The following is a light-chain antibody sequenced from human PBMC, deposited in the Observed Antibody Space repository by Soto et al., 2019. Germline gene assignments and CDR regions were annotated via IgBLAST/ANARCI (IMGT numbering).Light chain of an antibody. V-gene: IGKV3-11*01. J-gene: IGKJ4*01. Sequence: EIVLTQSPATLSLSPGERATLSCRASQSVSSYLAWYQQKPGQAPRLLIYDASNRATGIPARFSGSGSGTDFTLTISSLEHEYFAVYYCQQRSTWPLFGGGTKVDIK. CDR1: QSVSSY. CDR2: DAS. CDR3: QQRSTWPL.